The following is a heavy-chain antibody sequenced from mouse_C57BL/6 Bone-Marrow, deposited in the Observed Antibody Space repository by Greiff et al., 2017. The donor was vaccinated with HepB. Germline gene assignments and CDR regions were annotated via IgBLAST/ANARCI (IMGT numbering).Heavy chain of an antibody. CDR2: ISNGGGST. V-gene: IGHV5-12*01. Sequence: EVQLVESGGGLVQPGGSLKLSCAASGFTFSDYYMYWVRQTPEKRLEWVAYISNGGGSTYYPDTVKGRFTISRDNAKNTLYLQMSRLKSEDTAMYYCARFRTGYFDYWGQGTTLTVSS. D-gene: IGHD4-1*01. J-gene: IGHJ2*01. CDR3: ARFRTGYFDY. CDR1: GFTFSDYY.